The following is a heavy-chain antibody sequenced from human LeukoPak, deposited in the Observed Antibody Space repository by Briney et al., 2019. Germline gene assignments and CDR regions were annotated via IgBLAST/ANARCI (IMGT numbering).Heavy chain of an antibody. J-gene: IGHJ4*02. CDR2: IWYDGSNK. CDR3: AREDDSSGYSLDY. CDR1: GFTFSSYG. Sequence: GRSLRLSCAASGFTFSSYGMHWVRQAPGRGLEWVAVIWYDGSNKYYADSAKGRFTISRDNSKNTLYLQMNSLRAEDTVVYYCAREDDSSGYSLDYWGQGTLVTVSS. V-gene: IGHV3-33*01. D-gene: IGHD3-22*01.